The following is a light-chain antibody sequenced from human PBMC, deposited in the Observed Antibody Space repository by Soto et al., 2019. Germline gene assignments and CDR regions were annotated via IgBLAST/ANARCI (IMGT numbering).Light chain of an antibody. Sequence: QSVLTQPPSASGTPGQRVTISCSGSSSNIGTNFVYWYQQLPGTAPKLLIFSNAQRPSWVPDRFSGARSGTSASLAISGLRSEYDADYYCAAWDDSLSGWVFGGGTKLTVL. CDR1: SSNIGTNF. CDR2: SNA. J-gene: IGLJ3*02. V-gene: IGLV1-47*02. CDR3: AAWDDSLSGWV.